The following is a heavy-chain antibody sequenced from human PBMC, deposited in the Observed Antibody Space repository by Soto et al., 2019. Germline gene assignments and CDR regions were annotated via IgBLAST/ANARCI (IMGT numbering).Heavy chain of an antibody. CDR2: ISAYNGNT. J-gene: IGHJ3*02. D-gene: IGHD2-2*01. Sequence: ASVKVSCKASGFTFTSYAITWVRQAPGQGLEWMGWISAYNGNTNYAQNLQGRVTMTTDTSTSTAYMELGSLTSDDTAVYYCARWGIVLVPAAIAPGGAFDIWG. V-gene: IGHV1-18*01. CDR1: GFTFTSYA. CDR3: ARWGIVLVPAAIAPGGAFDI.